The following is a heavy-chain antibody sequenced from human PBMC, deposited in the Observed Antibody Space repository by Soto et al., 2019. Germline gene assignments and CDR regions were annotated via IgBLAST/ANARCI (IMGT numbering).Heavy chain of an antibody. CDR2: IYYSGST. D-gene: IGHD2-15*01. J-gene: IGHJ5*02. CDR3: ARVVVAATTNWFDP. CDR1: GGSISSGGYY. Sequence: SETLSLTCTVSGGSISSGGYYWSWIRQHPGKGLEWIGYIYYSGSTYYNPSLKSRVTISVDTSKNQFSLKLSSVTAADTAVYYCARVVVAATTNWFDPWGQGTLVTVSS. V-gene: IGHV4-31*03.